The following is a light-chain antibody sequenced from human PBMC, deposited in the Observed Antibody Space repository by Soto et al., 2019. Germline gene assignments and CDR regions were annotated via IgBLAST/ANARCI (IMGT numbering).Light chain of an antibody. V-gene: IGKV1-17*03. Sequence: DIPMTQSLYAMSASVGDRVTITCRASQGISKYLAWFQQKPGEAPKRLIYAASSLHTGVPSRFSGSGSGTEFTLTISSLQPEDFATYYCLQHNTYPFTFGQGTRLEI. CDR2: AAS. CDR1: QGISKY. CDR3: LQHNTYPFT. J-gene: IGKJ5*01.